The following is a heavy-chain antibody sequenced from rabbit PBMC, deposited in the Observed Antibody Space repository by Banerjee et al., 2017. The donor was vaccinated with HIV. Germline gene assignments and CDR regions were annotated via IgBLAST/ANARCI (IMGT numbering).Heavy chain of an antibody. D-gene: IGHD4-2*01. CDR1: GFTLSNNY. Sequence: QLVEYGGDLVQPEGSLTLTCKASGFTLSNNYMCWVRQAPGKGLEWIGIIYAGKGSTDYASWVNGRFTISSDSAQNTVDLQMNSLTAADTATYFCARDHGYAGAAYSTNLWGPGTLVTV. CDR2: IYAGKGST. CDR3: ARDHGYAGAAYSTNL. V-gene: IGHV1S7*01. J-gene: IGHJ4*01.